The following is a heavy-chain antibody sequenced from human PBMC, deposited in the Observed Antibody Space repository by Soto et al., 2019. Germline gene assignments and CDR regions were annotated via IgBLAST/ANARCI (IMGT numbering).Heavy chain of an antibody. D-gene: IGHD1-26*01. J-gene: IGHJ4*02. V-gene: IGHV3-23*01. CDR1: GFTFSSYA. CDR2: ISGSGGST. Sequence: EVQLLESGGGLVQPGGSLRLSCAASGFTFSSYAMRWVRQAPGKGLEWVSAISGSGGSTYYADSVKGRFTISRDNSKNTLYLQMNSLRAEDTAVYYCARRGSGSYYNYWGQGTLVTVSS. CDR3: ARRGSGSYYNY.